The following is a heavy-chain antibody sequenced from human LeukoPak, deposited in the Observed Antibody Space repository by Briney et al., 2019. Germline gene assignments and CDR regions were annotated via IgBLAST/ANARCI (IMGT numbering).Heavy chain of an antibody. V-gene: IGHV3-7*01. CDR3: ARDADFWSGYRYYYMDV. D-gene: IGHD3-3*01. CDR1: GFTVSGNY. Sequence: PGGSLRLSCAASGFTVSGNYMSWVRQAPGKGLEWVANIKQDGSEKYYVDSVKGRFTISRDNAKNSLYLQMNSLRAEDTAVYYCARDADFWSGYRYYYMDVWGKGTTVTVSS. J-gene: IGHJ6*03. CDR2: IKQDGSEK.